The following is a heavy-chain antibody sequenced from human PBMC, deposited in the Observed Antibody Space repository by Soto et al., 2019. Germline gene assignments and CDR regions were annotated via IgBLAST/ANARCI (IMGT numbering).Heavy chain of an antibody. Sequence: GSLRLSCAASGFTFRSYGMHWVRQAPGKGLEWVAVISYDGSNKYYADSVKGRFTISRDNSKNTLYLQMNSLRAEDTAVYYCAKNHSSSWLGSYNYYYGMDVWGQGTTVTVS. D-gene: IGHD6-13*01. CDR2: ISYDGSNK. CDR1: GFTFRSYG. J-gene: IGHJ6*02. CDR3: AKNHSSSWLGSYNYYYGMDV. V-gene: IGHV3-30*18.